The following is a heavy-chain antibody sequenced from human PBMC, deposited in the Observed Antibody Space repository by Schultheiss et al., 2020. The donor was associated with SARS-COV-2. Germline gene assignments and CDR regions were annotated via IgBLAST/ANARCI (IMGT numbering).Heavy chain of an antibody. J-gene: IGHJ6*02. CDR2: ISYDGSNK. Sequence: GESLKISCAVSGFTFSSYGMHWVRQAPGKGLEWVAVISYDGSNKYYADSVKGRFTISRDNSKNTLYLQMNSLRAEDTAVYYCARDRYSSPRLWYYGMDVWGQGTTVTVSS. D-gene: IGHD6-13*01. CDR1: GFTFSSYG. V-gene: IGHV3-30*03. CDR3: ARDRYSSPRLWYYGMDV.